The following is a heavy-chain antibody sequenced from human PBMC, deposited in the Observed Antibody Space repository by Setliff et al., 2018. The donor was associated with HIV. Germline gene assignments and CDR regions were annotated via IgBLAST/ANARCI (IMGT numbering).Heavy chain of an antibody. J-gene: IGHJ3*01. CDR2: IIPIFKSA. D-gene: IGHD5-12*01. CDR1: GYTLTELS. Sequence: SVKVSCKISGYTLTELSIHWVRQAPGKGLEWMGGIIPIFKSADYAQKFQGRVTITTDESTSTAYMDLSSLKSEDTAIYYCARTSGDAYNYEGAFDVWGQGTLVT. CDR3: ARTSGDAYNYEGAFDV. V-gene: IGHV1-69*05.